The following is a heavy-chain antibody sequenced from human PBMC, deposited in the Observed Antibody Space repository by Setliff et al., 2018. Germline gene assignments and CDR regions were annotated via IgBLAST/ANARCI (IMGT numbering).Heavy chain of an antibody. J-gene: IGHJ6*03. CDR3: AREGVDTRSSTDYRYYMDL. V-gene: IGHV1-69*05. CDR1: GGTFSSYG. CDR2: TIPNFGTT. D-gene: IGHD5-18*01. Sequence: SVKVSCKASGGTFSSYGISWVRQAPGQGLEWLGGTIPNFGTTNYVQEFQGRVTIITDESTSTAYMELSSLRFEDTAVYYCAREGVDTRSSTDYRYYMDLWGKGTTVTVSS.